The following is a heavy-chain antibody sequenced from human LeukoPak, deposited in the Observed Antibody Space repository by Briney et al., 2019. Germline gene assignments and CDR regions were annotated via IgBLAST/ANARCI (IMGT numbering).Heavy chain of an antibody. V-gene: IGHV4-30-2*01. CDR2: IYHSGST. D-gene: IGHD1-26*01. CDR1: GGSISSGGYY. Sequence: TSETLSLTCTVSGGSISSGGYYWSWIRQPPGKGLEWIGYIYHSGSTYYNPSLKSRVTISVDRSKNQFSLKLSSVTAADTAVYYCARDVGATRYWGQGTLVTVSS. CDR3: ARDVGATRY. J-gene: IGHJ4*02.